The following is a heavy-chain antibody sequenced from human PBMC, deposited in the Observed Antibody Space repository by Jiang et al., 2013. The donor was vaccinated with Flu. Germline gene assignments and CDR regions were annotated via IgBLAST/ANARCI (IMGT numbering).Heavy chain of an antibody. J-gene: IGHJ4*02. CDR1: VAPSAVVVTT. V-gene: IGHV4-39*07. CDR2: IYDSGST. D-gene: IGHD5-12*01. Sequence: PSETLSSPALSLVAPSAVVVTTGSGSPAPRKGLEWIGSIYDSGSTYYNPSLKSRVTMSVDTSKNRFSLKVNSVTAADTAVYYCARAQKYSGFELPYFDYWGQGTLVTVSS. CDR3: ARAQKYSGFELPYFDY.